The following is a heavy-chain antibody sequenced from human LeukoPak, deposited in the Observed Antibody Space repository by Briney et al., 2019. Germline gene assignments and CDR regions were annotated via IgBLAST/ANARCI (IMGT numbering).Heavy chain of an antibody. CDR3: TTESIAAVN. V-gene: IGHV3-48*01. CDR1: GITVSTYS. J-gene: IGHJ4*02. Sequence: GGSLRLSCAASGITVSTYSMNWVRQAPGKGLEWISYISGNSGTIYYADSVKGRFTISRDNAKNSLYLQMNSLRAEDTAVYYCTTESIAAVNWGQGTLVTVSS. D-gene: IGHD6-13*01. CDR2: ISGNSGTI.